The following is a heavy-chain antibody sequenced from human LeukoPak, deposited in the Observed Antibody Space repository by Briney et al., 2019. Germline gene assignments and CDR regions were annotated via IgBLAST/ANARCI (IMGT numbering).Heavy chain of an antibody. CDR3: ARRFGARAFGI. D-gene: IGHD3-16*01. Sequence: SETLSLTCTVSGGSISSSSDYWAWIRQPPGKGLEWIGSIYYSGSASYSSSLQSRVTISVDTSKNQFSLKLTSVTAADTAVYYCARRFGARAFGIWATGQWSPSLQ. V-gene: IGHV4-39*01. J-gene: IGHJ3*02. CDR2: IYYSGSA. CDR1: GGSISSSSDY.